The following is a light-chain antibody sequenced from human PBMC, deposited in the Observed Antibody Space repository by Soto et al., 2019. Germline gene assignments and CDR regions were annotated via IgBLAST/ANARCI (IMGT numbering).Light chain of an antibody. CDR3: QQYDSSPNT. V-gene: IGKV3-20*01. J-gene: IGKJ5*01. Sequence: EIVLTLSPGTLSLSPGERATLSFRASQSVSCSYLAWYQPIPGQAPSLLIYGASRRATGIPARFSGSVSGTDFTLTISRLEPEDFEVYYCQQYDSSPNTFGQGTRLEI. CDR2: GAS. CDR1: QSVSCSY.